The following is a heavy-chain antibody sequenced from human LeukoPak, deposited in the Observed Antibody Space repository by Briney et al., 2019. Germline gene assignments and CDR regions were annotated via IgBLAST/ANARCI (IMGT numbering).Heavy chain of an antibody. V-gene: IGHV3-9*01. J-gene: IGHJ4*02. CDR2: ISWDGDTV. CDR1: GFTFDDFA. CDR3: AKTDYGDDLYYFNS. D-gene: IGHD4-17*01. Sequence: GGSLRLSCAASGFTFDDFAMHWVRQASGKGLEWVSRISWDGDTVDYADSVKGRFTISRDNAKNSLYLQMNSLRAEDTAFYYCAKTDYGDDLYYFNSWGQGTLVTVSS.